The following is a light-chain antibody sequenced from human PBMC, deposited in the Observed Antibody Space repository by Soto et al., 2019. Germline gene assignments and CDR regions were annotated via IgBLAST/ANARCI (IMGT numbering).Light chain of an antibody. V-gene: IGKV1-39*01. J-gene: IGKJ1*01. Sequence: DIQMTQSPSSLSASVGDRVTITCRASQSISSYLNWYQQKPGKAPKLLIYAASSLQSGVPSRFSGSGSGTDFTLTISSLQPEDSATYYCQHSYSTLWTFGQGTKVEIK. CDR2: AAS. CDR3: QHSYSTLWT. CDR1: QSISSY.